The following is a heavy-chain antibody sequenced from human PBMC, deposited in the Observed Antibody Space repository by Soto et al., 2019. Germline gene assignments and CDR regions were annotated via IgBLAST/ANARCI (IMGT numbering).Heavy chain of an antibody. CDR3: AREALFGGGIHWFDP. D-gene: IGHD3-3*01. CDR1: GGSISSYY. CDR2: IYYSGST. V-gene: IGHV4-59*12. Sequence: PSETLSLTCTVSGGSISSYYWSWIRQPPGKGLEWIGYIYYSGSTNYNPSLKSRVTISVDTSKNQFSLKLSSVTAADTAVYYCAREALFGGGIHWFDPWGQGTLVTVSS. J-gene: IGHJ5*02.